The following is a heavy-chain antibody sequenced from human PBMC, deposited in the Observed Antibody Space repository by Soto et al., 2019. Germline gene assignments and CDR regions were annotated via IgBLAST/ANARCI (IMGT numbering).Heavy chain of an antibody. Sequence: QVQLQESGPGLVKPSQTLSLTCSVSGGSMGSGDYYWSWIRQPPGKGLEWIGYIYYSGNTFYSPSLESRVTISADTSKNKFSLSLNSVTAADTAVYYCARGSTYYGLGIWGQGTLVTVSS. CDR1: GGSMGSGDYY. CDR3: ARGSTYYGLGI. J-gene: IGHJ4*02. D-gene: IGHD3-10*01. CDR2: IYYSGNT. V-gene: IGHV4-30-4*01.